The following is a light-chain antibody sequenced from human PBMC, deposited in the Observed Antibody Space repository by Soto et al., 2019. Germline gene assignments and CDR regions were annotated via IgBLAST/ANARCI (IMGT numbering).Light chain of an antibody. J-gene: IGKJ2*01. CDR1: QSVSSN. Sequence: EIVMTQSPATLSVSPGERATLSCRASQSVSSNLAWYQQKPGQAPRLLIYGASTRATGFPARFSASGSGTEFTLTISSLQSEDFAVYYCQQYNNWPETFGQGTKLEIK. CDR2: GAS. CDR3: QQYNNWPET. V-gene: IGKV3-15*01.